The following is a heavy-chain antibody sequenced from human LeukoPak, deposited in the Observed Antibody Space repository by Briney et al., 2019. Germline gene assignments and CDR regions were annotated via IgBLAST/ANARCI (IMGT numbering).Heavy chain of an antibody. V-gene: IGHV1-18*01. J-gene: IGHJ6*02. CDR2: ISAYNGNT. D-gene: IGHD1-1*01. CDR1: GYTFTSYG. CDR3: ASARGTTGAYYYYYGMDV. Sequence: GASVKVSCKASGYTFTSYGISWVRQAPGQGLEWMGWISAYNGNTNYAQKLQGRVTMTTDTSTSTAYMELRSLRSDDTAVYYCASARGTTGAYYYYYGMDVWGQGTTVTVSS.